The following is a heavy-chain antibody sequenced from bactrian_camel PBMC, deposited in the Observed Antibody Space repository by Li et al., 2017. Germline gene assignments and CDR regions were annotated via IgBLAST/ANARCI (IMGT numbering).Heavy chain of an antibody. CDR1: GFTFSSYS. CDR3: NGRFGTDDSLYDY. CDR2: IDWDGKDV. D-gene: IGHD1*01. V-gene: IGHV3S6*01. J-gene: IGHJ4*01. Sequence: QLAESGGGSVQAGGSLRLSCAASGFTFSSYSMYWVRQAPGKGPEWVAGIDWDGKDVHYPDSMRGRFTISRDNSKNTLWLQMNNPKSGDTARYYCNGRFGTDDSLYDYWGQGTQVTVS.